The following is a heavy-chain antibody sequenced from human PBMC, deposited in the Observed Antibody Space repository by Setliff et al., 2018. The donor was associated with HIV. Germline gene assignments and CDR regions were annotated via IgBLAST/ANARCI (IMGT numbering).Heavy chain of an antibody. CDR3: ARNTDVDSVYRPFHI. J-gene: IGHJ3*02. Sequence: PGGSLRLSCAASGFIFSNYWMFWVRQAPGKGLEWVANIKFDGSEKYYVDSVKGRFSISRDNAKNSLYLQMNSLRAEDTAVYYCARNTDVDSVYRPFHIWGQGTMVTVSS. CDR2: IKFDGSEK. CDR1: GFIFSNYW. V-gene: IGHV3-7*03. D-gene: IGHD1-26*01.